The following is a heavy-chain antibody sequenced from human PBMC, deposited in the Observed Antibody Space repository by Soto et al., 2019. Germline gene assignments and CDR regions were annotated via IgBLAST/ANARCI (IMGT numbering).Heavy chain of an antibody. V-gene: IGHV1-2*02. CDR2: ISPNSGGT. D-gene: IGHD6-19*01. CDR1: GYTFTDYY. Sequence: QVQLVQSGAEVKKPGASVKVSCKASGYTFTDYYMHWVRQAPGQGLEWMGWISPNSGGTNYAQKFQGRVTMTRDTSISTAYMDMNRLRSDDTAVYYCARDQSPSSGWPGMDFWGQGTTGTVSS. CDR3: ARDQSPSSGWPGMDF. J-gene: IGHJ6*02.